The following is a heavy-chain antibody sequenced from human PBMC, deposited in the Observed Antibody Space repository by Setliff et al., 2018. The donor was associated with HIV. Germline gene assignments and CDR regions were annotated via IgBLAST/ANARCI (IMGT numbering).Heavy chain of an antibody. CDR3: ARILLYDSSAYFVNAFDI. J-gene: IGHJ3*02. CDR2: IYTSGST. Sequence: SDTLSLTCTVSGGSISSGSNYWSWIRQPAGKGLEWIGHIYTSGSTNYNPSLKSRVTISVDTSKNQFYLKLSSVTAADTAVYYCARILLYDSSAYFVNAFDIWGQGTVVTVSS. D-gene: IGHD3-22*01. V-gene: IGHV4-61*09. CDR1: GGSISSGSNY.